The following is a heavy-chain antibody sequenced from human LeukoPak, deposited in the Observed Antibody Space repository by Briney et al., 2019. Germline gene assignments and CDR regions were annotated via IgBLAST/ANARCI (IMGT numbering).Heavy chain of an antibody. D-gene: IGHD5-18*01. CDR3: AKDQGGGYSYGQLFDY. J-gene: IGHJ4*02. CDR1: GFTFSTYA. Sequence: GGSLRLSCAASGFTFSTYAMNWVRQAPGKRLEWVSSITGGGRDTYYAGSVRGRITISRDNSRNTLYLQMNSLRAEDTALYYCAKDQGGGYSYGQLFDYWGQGTLVTVSS. CDR2: ITGGGRDT. V-gene: IGHV3-23*01.